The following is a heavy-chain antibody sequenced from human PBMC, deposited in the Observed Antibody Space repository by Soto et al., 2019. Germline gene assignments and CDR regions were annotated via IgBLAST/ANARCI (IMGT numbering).Heavy chain of an antibody. CDR2: IKQDGSEK. V-gene: IGHV3-7*01. CDR1: GFTFRSYW. Sequence: GGSLRLSCAASGFTFRSYWMSWVRQAPGKGLEWVDNIKQDGSEKYYVDSVKGRFTISRDNGKNSLYLQMNSLRAEDTGMYYCASEYDSWAYFICWGQRTPVTVSS. CDR3: ASEYDSWAYFIC. D-gene: IGHD3-22*01. J-gene: IGHJ4*02.